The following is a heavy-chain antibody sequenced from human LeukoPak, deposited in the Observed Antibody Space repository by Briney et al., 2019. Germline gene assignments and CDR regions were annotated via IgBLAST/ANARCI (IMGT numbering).Heavy chain of an antibody. D-gene: IGHD5-12*01. J-gene: IGHJ4*02. CDR2: INAGNGNT. CDR1: GYTFTSYA. CDR3: ARDQPGYDVGQFDY. Sequence: ASVKVSCKASGYTFTSYAMHWVRQAPGQRLEWMGWINAGNGNTKYSQKFQGRVTITRDTSASTAYMELSSLRSEDTAVYYCARDQPGYDVGQFDYWGQGTLVTVSS. V-gene: IGHV1-3*01.